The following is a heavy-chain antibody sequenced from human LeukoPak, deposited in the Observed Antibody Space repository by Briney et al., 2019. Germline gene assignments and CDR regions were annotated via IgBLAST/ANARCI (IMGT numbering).Heavy chain of an antibody. CDR3: ARRIPETSSSPYYYYYYYGMDV. CDR2: INHSGST. D-gene: IGHD6-6*01. Sequence: SETLSLTCAVYGGSFSGYYWSWIRQPPGKGLEWIGEINHSGSTNYNPSLKSRVTISVDTSKNQFSLKLSSVTAADTAVYYCARRIPETSSSPYYYYYYYGMDVWGQGTTVTVSS. V-gene: IGHV4-34*01. J-gene: IGHJ6*02. CDR1: GGSFSGYY.